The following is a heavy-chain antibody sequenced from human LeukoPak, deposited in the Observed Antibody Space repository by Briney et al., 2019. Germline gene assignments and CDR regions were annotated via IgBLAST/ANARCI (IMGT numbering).Heavy chain of an antibody. Sequence: GGSLRLFCAASGFTFSSYWMHWVRQAPGKGLVWVSRINSDGSSTSYADSVKGRFTISRDNAKNTLYLQMNSLRAEDTAVYYCARGSGSYPPTLLYYYMDVWGKGTTVTISS. V-gene: IGHV3-74*01. CDR3: ARGSGSYPPTLLYYYMDV. J-gene: IGHJ6*03. D-gene: IGHD1-26*01. CDR2: INSDGSST. CDR1: GFTFSSYW.